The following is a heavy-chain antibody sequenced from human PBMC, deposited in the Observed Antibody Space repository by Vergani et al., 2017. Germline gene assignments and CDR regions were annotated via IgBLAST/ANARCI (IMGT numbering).Heavy chain of an antibody. Sequence: VSCKASGGTFSSYAISWVRQAPGQGLEWMGGIIPIFGTANYAQKFQGRVTITADESTSTAYMELSRLRSDDTAVYYCARVSRGSGWPRRYFDYWGQGTLVTVSS. D-gene: IGHD6-19*01. CDR2: IIPIFGTA. V-gene: IGHV1-69*01. J-gene: IGHJ4*02. CDR1: GGTFSSYA. CDR3: ARVSRGSGWPRRYFDY.